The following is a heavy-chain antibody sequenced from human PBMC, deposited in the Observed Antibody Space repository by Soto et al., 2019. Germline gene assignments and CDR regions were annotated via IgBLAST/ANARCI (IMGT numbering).Heavy chain of an antibody. V-gene: IGHV4-38-2*01. J-gene: IGHJ4*02. Sequence: SETLSLTCAVSGSSISSAYYWGWIRQPPGKGLEWIGNIYHGGITYYNPSLKSRVTISLDTSKNQFSLKLSSVTAADTAVYYCARGDIAAGDLDYWGQGTLVT. CDR2: IYHGGIT. CDR1: GSSISSAYY. D-gene: IGHD6-13*01. CDR3: ARGDIAAGDLDY.